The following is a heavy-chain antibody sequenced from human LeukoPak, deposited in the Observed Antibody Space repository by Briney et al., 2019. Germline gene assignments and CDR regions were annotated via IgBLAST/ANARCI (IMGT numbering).Heavy chain of an antibody. CDR1: GYTFTGYY. D-gene: IGHD2-2*01. J-gene: IGHJ4*02. V-gene: IGHV1-69*13. CDR3: ARDPLEDIVVVPAADFAY. Sequence: SVKVSCKASGYTFTGYYMHWVRQAPGQGLEWMGGIIPIFGTANYAQKFQGRVTITADESTSTAYMELSSLRSEDTAVYYCARDPLEDIVVVPAADFAYWGQGTLVTVSS. CDR2: IIPIFGTA.